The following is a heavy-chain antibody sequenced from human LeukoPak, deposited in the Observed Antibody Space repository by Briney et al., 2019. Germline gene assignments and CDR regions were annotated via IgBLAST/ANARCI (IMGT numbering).Heavy chain of an antibody. CDR2: INPSGSST. CDR1: GYSFTSHY. J-gene: IGHJ5*02. CDR3: AREDSYFYDSSGYDWLDP. Sequence: GASVKVSCKASGYSFTSHYMHWVRQAPGQGLEWMGLINPSGSSTLYAQKFQGRVTFSRNTSITTAYMELSSLTSEDTAVYFCAREDSYFYDSSGYDWLDPWGQGTLVTVSS. D-gene: IGHD3-22*01. V-gene: IGHV1-46*01.